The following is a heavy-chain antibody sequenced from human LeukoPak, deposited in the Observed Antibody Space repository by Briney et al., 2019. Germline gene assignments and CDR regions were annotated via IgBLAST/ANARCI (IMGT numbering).Heavy chain of an antibody. CDR2: IYYSGYT. CDR3: ARTTMVRGTYYMDV. CDR1: GGSISSHY. D-gene: IGHD3-10*01. V-gene: IGHV4-59*11. J-gene: IGHJ6*03. Sequence: PSETLSLTCTVSGGSISSHYWSWIRQPPGKGLEWIGYIYYSGYTNYNPSLKSRVTISVDTSKNQFSLKLSSVTAADTAVYYCARTTMVRGTYYMDVRGKGTTVTVSS.